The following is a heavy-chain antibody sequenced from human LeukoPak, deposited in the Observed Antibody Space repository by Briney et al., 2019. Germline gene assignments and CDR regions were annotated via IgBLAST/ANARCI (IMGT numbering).Heavy chain of an antibody. CDR2: IYYSGST. V-gene: IGHV4-59*01. J-gene: IGHJ4*02. D-gene: IGHD2-8*01. CDR3: ARVNGNSFDY. Sequence: SETLSLTCTVSGGSISSYYWSWNRQPPGKGLEWIGYIYYSGSTNYNPSLKSRVTISVDTSKNQFSLKLSSVTAADTAVYYCARVNGNSFDYWGQGTLVTVSS. CDR1: GGSISSYY.